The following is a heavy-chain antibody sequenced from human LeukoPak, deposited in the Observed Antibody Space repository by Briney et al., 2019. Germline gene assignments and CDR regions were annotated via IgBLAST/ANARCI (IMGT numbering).Heavy chain of an antibody. CDR3: ARDRGGNYSATYFFDH. V-gene: IGHV3-66*01. CDR1: GFTVSSNY. CDR2: IYSGGST. Sequence: GGSLRLSCAASGFTVSSNYMSWVRQAPGKGLEWVSVIYSGGSTYYADSVKDRFTISRDNSKNTLYLQMNSLRVDDTAVYYCARDRGGNYSATYFFDHWGQGTLVAVSS. D-gene: IGHD1-26*01. J-gene: IGHJ4*02.